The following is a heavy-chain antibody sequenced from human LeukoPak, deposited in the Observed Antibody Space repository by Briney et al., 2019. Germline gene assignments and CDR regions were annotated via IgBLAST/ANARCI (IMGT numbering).Heavy chain of an antibody. CDR3: AKDYRYCSGGSCYSYYYYMDV. CDR1: GFTFSSYG. J-gene: IGHJ6*03. CDR2: ISYDGSNK. D-gene: IGHD2-15*01. Sequence: GGSLRLSCAASGFTFSSYGMHWVRQAPGKGLEWVAVISYDGSNKYYADSVKGRFTISRDNSKDTLYLQMSSLRAEDTAVYYCAKDYRYCSGGSCYSYYYYMDVWGKGTTVTVSS. V-gene: IGHV3-30*18.